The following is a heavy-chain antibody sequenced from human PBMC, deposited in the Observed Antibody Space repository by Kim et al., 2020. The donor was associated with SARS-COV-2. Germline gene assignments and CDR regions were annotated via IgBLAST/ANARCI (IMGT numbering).Heavy chain of an antibody. J-gene: IGHJ2*01. Sequence: AAPGKGRFTISRDNSKTSLYLQMTSLRPEDTALYYCAKGLGLADWHFDPWGRSTLVTVSS. D-gene: IGHD6-19*01. V-gene: IGHV3-43*01. CDR3: AKGLGLADWHFDP.